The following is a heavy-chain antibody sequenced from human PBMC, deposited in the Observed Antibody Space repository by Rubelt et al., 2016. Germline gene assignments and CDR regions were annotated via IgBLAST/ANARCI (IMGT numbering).Heavy chain of an antibody. V-gene: IGHV3-30*02. D-gene: IGHD6-13*01. CDR2: IRFDGSNK. J-gene: IGHJ5*02. CDR1: GFTFSFHG. CDR3: AKVRTAAGAGEGNWFDP. Sequence: QVQLVESGGGVVQPGGSLRLSCAASGFTFSFHGMHWVRQSPGKGLEWVAFIRFDGSNKYYVASVKGRFTISRDNYKNTLYLQMNSLRAEDTAVYYGAKVRTAAGAGEGNWFDPWGQGTLVTVSS.